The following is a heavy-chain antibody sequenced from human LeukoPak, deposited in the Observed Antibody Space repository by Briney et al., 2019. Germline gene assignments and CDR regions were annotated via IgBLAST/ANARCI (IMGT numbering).Heavy chain of an antibody. CDR1: GYSISSGYY. D-gene: IGHD3-22*01. V-gene: IGHV4-38-2*02. CDR2: IYHSGST. CDR3: ARGTSMIVVAGFDY. J-gene: IGHJ4*02. Sequence: SETLSLTCTVSGYSISSGYYWGWIRQPPGKGLEWIGSIYHSGSTYYNPSLKSRVTISVDTSKNQFSLKLSSVTAADTAVYYCARGTSMIVVAGFDYWGQGTLVTVSS.